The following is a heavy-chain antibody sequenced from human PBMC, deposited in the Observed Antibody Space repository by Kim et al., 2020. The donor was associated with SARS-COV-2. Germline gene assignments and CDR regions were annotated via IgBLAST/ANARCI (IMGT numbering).Heavy chain of an antibody. J-gene: IGHJ4*02. D-gene: IGHD6-13*01. CDR1: GYTFTSYV. CDR3: AREGSTNWFMREYYSDF. V-gene: IGHV7-4-1*02. Sequence: ASVKVSCKTSGYTFTSYVINWVRQAPGQWLEWMGWINTNTGNPTYGQGFTGRFVFSLDTSVRTAYLQISSLKAEDTAVYYCAREGSTNWFMREYYSDFWGQGTLVTVSS. CDR2: INTNTGNP.